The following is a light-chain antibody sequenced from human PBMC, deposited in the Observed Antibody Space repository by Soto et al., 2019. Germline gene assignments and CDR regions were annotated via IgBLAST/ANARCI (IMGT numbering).Light chain of an antibody. V-gene: IGKV3-11*01. CDR3: QQYNNWPPIT. J-gene: IGKJ5*01. Sequence: EILLTQSPVTLSLSPGERATLSCRASQNVRGYLAWYQQKPGQAPRLLIYDASNRATGIPARFSGSGSGTEFTLSISSLQSEGSAVYYCQQYNNWPPITFGQGTRLEIK. CDR2: DAS. CDR1: QNVRGY.